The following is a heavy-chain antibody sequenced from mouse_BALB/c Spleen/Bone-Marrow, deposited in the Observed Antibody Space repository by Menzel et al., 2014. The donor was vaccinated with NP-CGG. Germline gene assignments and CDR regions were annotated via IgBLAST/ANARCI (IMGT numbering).Heavy chain of an antibody. CDR2: IHPNSGNT. J-gene: IGHJ2*01. Sequence: QVQLQQPGPELVKPGASVRISCKASGYTFTSYYIHWVKQRPGQGLEWIGEIHPNSGNTNYNEKFKGKATLTVDTSSSTAYVDLSSLTSEDSSVYYCARHHRYAYYFDYWGQGTTLTVSS. V-gene: IGHV1S14*01. CDR3: ARHHRYAYYFDY. D-gene: IGHD2-14*01. CDR1: GYTFTSYY.